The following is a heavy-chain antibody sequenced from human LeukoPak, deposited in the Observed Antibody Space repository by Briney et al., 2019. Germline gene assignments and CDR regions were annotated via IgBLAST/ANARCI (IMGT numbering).Heavy chain of an antibody. D-gene: IGHD2-15*01. CDR1: GFSVSSNY. V-gene: IGHV3-66*01. CDR3: ARTPMFYFYGMDV. J-gene: IGHJ6*02. Sequence: GGSLRLSCAASGFSVSSNYMNWVRQAPGKGLEWVSVIYSGGNTYYADSVKGRFTISRDNSKNTLYLQMNSLRAEDTAVYYCARTPMFYFYGMDVRGRGTTVTVSS. CDR2: IYSGGNT.